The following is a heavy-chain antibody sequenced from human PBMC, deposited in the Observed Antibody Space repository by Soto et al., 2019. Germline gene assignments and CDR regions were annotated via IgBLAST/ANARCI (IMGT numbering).Heavy chain of an antibody. CDR2: INPTGSMT. J-gene: IGHJ3*02. V-gene: IGHV1-46*01. Sequence: WASVKVSCKASGYTFTGYYMHWVRQAPGQGLEWMGIINPTGSMTKYSQRFQGRLTMTRDTSTSTDYMELTTLTSEDTAVYFCARDTGYDHDAFDIWGQGTMVTVSS. CDR1: GYTFTGYY. D-gene: IGHD5-12*01. CDR3: ARDTGYDHDAFDI.